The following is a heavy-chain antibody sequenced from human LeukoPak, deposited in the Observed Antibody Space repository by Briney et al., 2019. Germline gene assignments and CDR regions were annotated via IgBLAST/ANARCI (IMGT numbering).Heavy chain of an antibody. J-gene: IGHJ4*02. CDR3: ARDIGMVRGVIITNHFDY. V-gene: IGHV3-11*06. CDR1: GFTFSDHY. D-gene: IGHD3-10*01. Sequence: GGSLRLSCAASGFTFSDHYMSWIRQAPGKGLEWVSYISSSSYTVYADSVKGRFTISRDNAKNSLYLQMNSLRAEDTAVYYCARDIGMVRGVIITNHFDYWGQGTPVTVSS. CDR2: ISSSSYTV.